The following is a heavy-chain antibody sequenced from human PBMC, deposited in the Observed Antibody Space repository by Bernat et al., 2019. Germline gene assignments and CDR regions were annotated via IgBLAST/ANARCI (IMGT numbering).Heavy chain of an antibody. CDR3: TTDGAYYYGTPW. CDR2: IKSKADGGTP. CDR1: GFTFSKAW. D-gene: IGHD3-10*01. J-gene: IGHJ4*02. Sequence: EVQLVESGGGLVKPGGSLRLSCAASGFTFSKAWMNWVRQAPGKGLVWVGRIKSKADGGTPDYAAPVKGRFTIARDDSKNMLYLQMNRLRAEDTAVYYCTTDGAYYYGTPWWGQGTLVTVSS. V-gene: IGHV3-15*07.